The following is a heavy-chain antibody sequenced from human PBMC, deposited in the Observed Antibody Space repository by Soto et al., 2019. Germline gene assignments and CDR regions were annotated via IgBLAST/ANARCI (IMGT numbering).Heavy chain of an antibody. CDR1: GGSISSYY. V-gene: IGHV4-59*08. D-gene: IGHD3-3*01. CDR2: IYYSGST. J-gene: IGHJ6*03. CDR3: ARYYDFWSGYYPSHYYMDV. Sequence: QVQLQESGPGLVKPSETLSLTCTVSGGSISSYYWSWIRQPPGKGLEWIGYIYYSGSTNYNPSLKSRVTISVDTSKNQFSLKLSSVTAADTAVYYCARYYDFWSGYYPSHYYMDVWGKGTTVTVSS.